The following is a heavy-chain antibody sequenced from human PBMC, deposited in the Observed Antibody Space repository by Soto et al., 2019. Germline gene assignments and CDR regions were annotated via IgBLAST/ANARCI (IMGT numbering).Heavy chain of an antibody. CDR2: IKSKTDGGTT. D-gene: IGHD3-3*01. CDR1: GFTFSNAW. V-gene: IGHV3-15*07. Sequence: GGSLRLSCAASGFTFSNAWMNWVRQAPGKGLEWVGRIKSKTDGGTTDYAAPVKGRFTIPRDDSKNTLYLQMNSLKTEDTAVYYCTTDLGLYDTVLRFLEWLPYDAFDIWGQGTMVTVSS. J-gene: IGHJ3*02. CDR3: TTDLGLYDTVLRFLEWLPYDAFDI.